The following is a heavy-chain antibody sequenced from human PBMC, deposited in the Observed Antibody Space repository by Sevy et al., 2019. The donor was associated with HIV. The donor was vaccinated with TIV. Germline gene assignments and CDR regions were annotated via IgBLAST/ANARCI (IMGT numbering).Heavy chain of an antibody. CDR2: IKQDAGPK. CDR1: GFTFSKYW. V-gene: IGHV3-7*01. Sequence: GGSLRLSCAASGFTFSKYWMGWVRQAPGKGLEWVGNIKQDAGPKYYVDSVKGRFTNSRDNAKNSLYLQMNSLRAEDTAVYFCARDDGNYYFHYWGQGTLVTVSS. D-gene: IGHD1-7*01. CDR3: ARDDGNYYFHY. J-gene: IGHJ4*02.